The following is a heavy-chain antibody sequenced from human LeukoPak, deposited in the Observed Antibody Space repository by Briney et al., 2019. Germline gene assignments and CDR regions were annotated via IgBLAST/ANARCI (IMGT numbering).Heavy chain of an antibody. Sequence: SETLSLTCTVSGGSISSGGYYWSWIRQHPGKGLEWIGYIYYSGSTYYNPSLKSRVTISVDTSKNQFSLKLSSVTAADTAVYYCARDRAIAAAGPSAHYYFDYWGQGTLVTVSS. CDR2: IYYSGST. CDR1: GGSISSGGYY. J-gene: IGHJ4*02. V-gene: IGHV4-31*03. CDR3: ARDRAIAAAGPSAHYYFDY. D-gene: IGHD6-13*01.